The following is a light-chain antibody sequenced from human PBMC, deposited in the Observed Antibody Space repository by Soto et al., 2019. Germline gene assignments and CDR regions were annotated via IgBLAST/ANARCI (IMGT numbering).Light chain of an antibody. CDR3: QQRSNWPPIT. CDR1: QSVSSY. CDR2: DAS. V-gene: IGKV3-11*01. J-gene: IGKJ5*01. Sequence: TQSPSSLSLSPGERATLSRRASQSVSSYLAWYQQKPGQAPRLLIYDASNRATGIPARFSGSGSGTDFTLTISSLEPEDFAVYYCQQRSNWPPITFGQGTRLAIK.